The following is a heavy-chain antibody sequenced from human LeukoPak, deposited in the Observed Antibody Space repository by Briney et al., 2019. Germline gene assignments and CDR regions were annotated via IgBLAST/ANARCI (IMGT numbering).Heavy chain of an antibody. V-gene: IGHV3-69-1*02. J-gene: IGHJ4*02. CDR2: ISGSGGST. CDR1: GFTVTNNY. CDR3: ARDGNYYDRSAYYYFDY. Sequence: GGSLRLSCAASGFTVTNNYMTWVRQAPGKGLEWVSAISGSGGSTYYADSVKGRFTISRDNAKNSAYLQMNSLRAEDTAVYYCARDGNYYDRSAYYYFDYWGQGTLVTVSS. D-gene: IGHD3-22*01.